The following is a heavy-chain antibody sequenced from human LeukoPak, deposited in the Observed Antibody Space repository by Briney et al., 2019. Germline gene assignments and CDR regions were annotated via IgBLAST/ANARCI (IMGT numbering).Heavy chain of an antibody. Sequence: ASVKVSCKASGYTFTGYYMHWVRQAPGQGLEWMGWINPNSGGTNYAQKFQGRVTMTRDTSISTAYMELSRLRSDDTAVYYCARDPRGGYSSSSGELDYWGQGTLVTVSS. J-gene: IGHJ4*02. CDR3: ARDPRGGYSSSSGELDY. CDR2: INPNSGGT. D-gene: IGHD6-6*01. V-gene: IGHV1-2*02. CDR1: GYTFTGYY.